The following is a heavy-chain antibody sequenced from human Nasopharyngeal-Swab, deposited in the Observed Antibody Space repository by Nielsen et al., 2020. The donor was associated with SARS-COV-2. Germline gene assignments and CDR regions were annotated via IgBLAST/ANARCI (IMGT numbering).Heavy chain of an antibody. CDR1: GFTFSSYG. V-gene: IGHV3-33*01. CDR3: ARDYYDSSSYYYFDY. J-gene: IGHJ4*02. Sequence: GESLKISCAASGFTFSSYGMHWVRQAPGKGLEWVAVIWYDGSNKYYADSVKGRFTISRDNSKNTLYLQMNSLRAEDTAVYYCARDYYDSSSYYYFDYWGQGTLVTVSS. CDR2: IWYDGSNK. D-gene: IGHD3-22*01.